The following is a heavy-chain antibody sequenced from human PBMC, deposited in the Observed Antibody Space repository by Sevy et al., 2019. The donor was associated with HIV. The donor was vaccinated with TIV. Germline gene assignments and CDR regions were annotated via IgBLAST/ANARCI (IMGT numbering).Heavy chain of an antibody. D-gene: IGHD6-13*01. J-gene: IGHJ4*02. CDR1: GFTFTSYE. Sequence: GGSLRLSCAASGFTFTSYEMNWVRQAPGKGLEWVSYISSSGSTIYYADSVKGRFTISRDNAKNSLYLQMNSLRAEDTAVYYCASPPSSWYYWGQGTLVTVSS. V-gene: IGHV3-48*03. CDR2: ISSSGSTI. CDR3: ASPPSSWYY.